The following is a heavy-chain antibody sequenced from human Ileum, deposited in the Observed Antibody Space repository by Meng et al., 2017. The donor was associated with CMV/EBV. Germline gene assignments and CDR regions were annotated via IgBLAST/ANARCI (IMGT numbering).Heavy chain of an antibody. CDR1: GYTFTSYG. D-gene: IGHD3-22*01. Sequence: SVKVSCKASGYTFTSYGISWVRQAPGQGLEWMGGIIPVLNMPTYAQKFQGRITITADKSTNTAYMELSSLGSEDTAVYYCATDSEETYYDTSGYYFVYWGQGTLVTVSS. CDR3: ATDSEETYYDTSGYYFVY. J-gene: IGHJ4*02. CDR2: IIPVLNMP. V-gene: IGHV1-69*10.